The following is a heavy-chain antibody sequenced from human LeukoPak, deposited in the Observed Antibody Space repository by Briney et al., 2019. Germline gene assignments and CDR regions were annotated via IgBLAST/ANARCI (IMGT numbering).Heavy chain of an antibody. CDR2: ISAYNGNT. D-gene: IGHD3-3*01. CDR1: GYTFTSYG. J-gene: IGHJ4*02. CDR3: ARDAPYYDFWSGYYRRRDYFDY. V-gene: IGHV1-18*01. Sequence: GASVKVSCKASGYTFTSYGISWVRQAPGQGLEWMGRISAYNGNTNYAQKLQGRVTMTTDTSTSTAYMELRSLRSDDTAVYYCARDAPYYDFWSGYYRRRDYFDYWGQGTLVTVSS.